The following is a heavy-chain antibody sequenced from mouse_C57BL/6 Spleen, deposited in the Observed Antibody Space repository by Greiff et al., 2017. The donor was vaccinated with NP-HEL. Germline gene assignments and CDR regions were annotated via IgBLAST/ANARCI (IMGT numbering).Heavy chain of an antibody. Sequence: QVQLQQPGAELVKPGASVKLSCKASGYTFTSYWMQWVKQRPGQGLEWIGEIDPSDSYTNYNQKFKGKATLTVDTSSSTAYMQLSSLTSEDSAVYYCARYGWFYYFDYWGQGTTLTVSS. J-gene: IGHJ2*01. CDR3: ARYGWFYYFDY. D-gene: IGHD2-3*01. CDR2: IDPSDSYT. CDR1: GYTFTSYW. V-gene: IGHV1-50*01.